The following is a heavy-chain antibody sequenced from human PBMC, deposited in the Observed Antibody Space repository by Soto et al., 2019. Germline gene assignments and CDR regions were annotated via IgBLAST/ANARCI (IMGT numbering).Heavy chain of an antibody. CDR3: AQDTYYYDRIRYYVFDY. CDR1: GVTFSSYG. V-gene: IGHV3-30*18. D-gene: IGHD3-22*01. CDR2: ISYDGSNK. J-gene: IGHJ4*02. Sequence: QVQLVESGGGVVQPGRSLRVSCAASGVTFSSYGMHWVRQAPGKGLEWVAVISYDGSNKHYADSVKGRFTISRDNSKNTLYLQMNSLGAEDTAVYYCAQDTYYYDRIRYYVFDYWGQGTLVTVSS.